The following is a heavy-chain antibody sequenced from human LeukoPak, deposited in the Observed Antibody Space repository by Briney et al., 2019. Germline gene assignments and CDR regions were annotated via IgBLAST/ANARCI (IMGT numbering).Heavy chain of an antibody. V-gene: IGHV3-15*01. D-gene: IGHD1-1*01. J-gene: IGHJ4*02. CDR2: IKSKNDGGTT. CDR1: GFTFHNAW. Sequence: GGSLRLSCAASGFTFHNAWMNWVRQAPGKGLVWVGRIKSKNDGGTTDYAAPVKGRFTISRDDSKNSLYLQMNSLKTEDTAVYYCTTDLPATGTPFDYWGQGTLVTVSS. CDR3: TTDLPATGTPFDY.